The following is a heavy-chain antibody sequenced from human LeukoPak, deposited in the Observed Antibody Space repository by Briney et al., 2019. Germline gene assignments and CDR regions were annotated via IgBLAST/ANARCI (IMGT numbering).Heavy chain of an antibody. CDR2: IWYDGSNK. D-gene: IGHD6-13*01. CDR3: AKENSSSWSFDY. V-gene: IGHV3-33*06. CDR1: GFTFSSYG. Sequence: GRSLRLSCAASGFTFSSYGMHWVRQAPGKGLEGVAVIWYDGSNKYYADSVKGRFTISRDNSKNTLYLQMNSLRAEDTAVYYCAKENSSSWSFDYWGQGTLVTVSS. J-gene: IGHJ4*02.